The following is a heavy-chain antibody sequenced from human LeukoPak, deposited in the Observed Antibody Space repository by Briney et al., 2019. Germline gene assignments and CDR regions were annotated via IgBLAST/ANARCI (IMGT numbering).Heavy chain of an antibody. CDR2: IYYSGST. CDR3: ARVVRPLDHQGGPDAFDI. D-gene: IGHD3-10*01. V-gene: IGHV4-39*07. CDR1: GGSISSSSYY. Sequence: PSEALSLTCTVSGGSISSSSYYRGWIRQPPGKGLEWIGSIYYSGSTYYNPSLKSRVTISVDTSKNQFSLKLSSVTAADTAVYYCARVVRPLDHQGGPDAFDIWGQGTMVTVSS. J-gene: IGHJ3*02.